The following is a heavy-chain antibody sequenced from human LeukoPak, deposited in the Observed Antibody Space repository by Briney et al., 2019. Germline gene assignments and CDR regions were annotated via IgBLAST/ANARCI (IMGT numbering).Heavy chain of an antibody. Sequence: PGGSLRLSCAASGFTFSNAWMSWVRQAPGKGLEWVGRIKSKTDGGTTDYAAPVKGRFTISRDDSKNTLYLQMNSLKTEDTAVYYCTTVVDSSGYFVRDYWGQGTLVTVSS. CDR1: GFTFSNAW. V-gene: IGHV3-15*01. CDR2: IKSKTDGGTT. J-gene: IGHJ4*02. CDR3: TTVVDSSGYFVRDY. D-gene: IGHD3-22*01.